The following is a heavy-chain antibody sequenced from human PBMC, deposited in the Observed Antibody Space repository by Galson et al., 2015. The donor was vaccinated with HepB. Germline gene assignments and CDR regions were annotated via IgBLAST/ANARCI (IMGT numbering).Heavy chain of an antibody. J-gene: IGHJ3*02. D-gene: IGHD2-21*02. CDR2: IYYSGST. CDR1: GGSISSYY. CDR3: ARHICGGDCYHSGDAFDI. V-gene: IGHV4-59*08. Sequence: ETLSLTCTVSGGSISSYYWSWIRQPPGKGLEWIGYIYYSGSTNYNPSLKSRVTISVDTSKNQFSLKLSSVTAADTAVYYCARHICGGDCYHSGDAFDIWGQGTMVTVSS.